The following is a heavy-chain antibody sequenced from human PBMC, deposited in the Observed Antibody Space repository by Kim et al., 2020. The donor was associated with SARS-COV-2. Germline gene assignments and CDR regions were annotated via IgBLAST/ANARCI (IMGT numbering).Heavy chain of an antibody. CDR1: GYTFTGYY. CDR2: INPNSGGT. D-gene: IGHD2-15*01. Sequence: ASVKVSCKASGYTFTGYYMHWVRQAPGQGLEWMGRINPNSGGTNYAQKFQGRVTMTRDTSISTAYMELSRLRSDDTAVYYCAREVRRYCSGGSCYSGVDYWGQGTLVTVSS. V-gene: IGHV1-2*06. CDR3: AREVRRYCSGGSCYSGVDY. J-gene: IGHJ4*02.